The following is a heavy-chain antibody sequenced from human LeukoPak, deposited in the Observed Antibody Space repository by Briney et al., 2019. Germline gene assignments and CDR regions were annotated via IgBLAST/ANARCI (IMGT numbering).Heavy chain of an antibody. J-gene: IGHJ4*02. D-gene: IGHD1-14*01. CDR3: ANIRSPNY. CDR1: GFNFSSYA. Sequence: GGSLRLSCAASGFNFSSYAMSWVRQAPGQGLEWVSAISDSGGRTYYADSVKGRFTISRDNSKNTLYLQMNSLSAEDTAVYYCANIRSPNYWGQGTLVTVSS. CDR2: ISDSGGRT. V-gene: IGHV3-23*01.